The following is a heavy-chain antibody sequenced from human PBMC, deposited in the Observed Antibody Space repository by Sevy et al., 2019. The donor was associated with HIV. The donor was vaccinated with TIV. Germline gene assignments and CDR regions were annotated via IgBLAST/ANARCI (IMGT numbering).Heavy chain of an antibody. D-gene: IGHD3-16*01. J-gene: IGHJ4*02. CDR1: GFTLSDAW. CDR3: TTALGDNAGFDY. V-gene: IGHV3-15*01. CDR2: IKSKTDGGPT. Sequence: GGSLRLSCAASGFTLSDAWMSWVRQAPGKGLEWVGRIKSKTDGGPTDYAAPVKGRFTISREDSKTTLYLQMSSLKTEDTAVYYCTTALGDNAGFDYWGQGTLVTVSS.